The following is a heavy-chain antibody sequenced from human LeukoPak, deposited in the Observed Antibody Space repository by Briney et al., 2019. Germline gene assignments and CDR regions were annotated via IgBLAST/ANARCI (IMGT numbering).Heavy chain of an antibody. J-gene: IGHJ6*03. V-gene: IGHV1-46*01. D-gene: IGHD3-22*01. Sequence: ASVKVSCXASGYTFTSYYMHWVRQAPGQGLEWMGIINPSGGSTSYAQKFQGRVTMTRDTSTSTVYMELSSLRSEDTAVYYCARDFGLITMIGDYYYMDVWGKGTTVTVSS. CDR3: ARDFGLITMIGDYYYMDV. CDR1: GYTFTSYY. CDR2: INPSGGST.